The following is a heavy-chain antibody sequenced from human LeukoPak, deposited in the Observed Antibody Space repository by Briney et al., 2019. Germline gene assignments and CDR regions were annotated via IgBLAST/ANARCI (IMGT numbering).Heavy chain of an antibody. CDR1: GGSISSSSYY. D-gene: IGHD6-13*01. CDR3: ARRMGSSWYEGLAFDI. J-gene: IGHJ3*02. V-gene: IGHV4-39*01. CDR2: IYYSGST. Sequence: SETLSLTCTVSGGSISSSSYYWGWIRQPPGKGLEWIGSIYYSGSTYYNPSLKSRVTISVDTSKNQFSLKLSSVTAADTAVYYCARRMGSSWYEGLAFDIWGQGIMVTVSS.